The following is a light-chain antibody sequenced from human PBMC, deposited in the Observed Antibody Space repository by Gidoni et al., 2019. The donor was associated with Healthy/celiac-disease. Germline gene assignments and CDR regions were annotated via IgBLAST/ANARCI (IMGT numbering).Light chain of an antibody. CDR1: QDISNY. CDR2: DAS. Sequence: DIQMTQSPSSLSASVGDRVTITCQASQDISNYLNWYQQKPGKAPKLLSYDASNLETGVPSRFSRSGSGTDFTFTISSLQPEDIATYYCHPASFGQGTKLEIK. CDR3: HPAS. V-gene: IGKV1-33*01. J-gene: IGKJ2*03.